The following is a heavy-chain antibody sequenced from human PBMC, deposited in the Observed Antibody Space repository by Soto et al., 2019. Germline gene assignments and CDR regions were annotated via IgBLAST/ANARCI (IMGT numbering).Heavy chain of an antibody. J-gene: IGHJ4*01. D-gene: IGHD4-4*01. CDR2: ISYDGSNK. V-gene: IGHV3-30*18. Sequence: PKRSLRRTWSPEGYPLSLYGMHWVRQVPGKGLEWVAVISYDGSNKYYADSVKGRFTISRDNSKNTLYLQMNSLGAEDTAVYYNEQASTVIFAYWGHGT. CDR3: EQASTVIFAY. CDR1: GYPLSLYG.